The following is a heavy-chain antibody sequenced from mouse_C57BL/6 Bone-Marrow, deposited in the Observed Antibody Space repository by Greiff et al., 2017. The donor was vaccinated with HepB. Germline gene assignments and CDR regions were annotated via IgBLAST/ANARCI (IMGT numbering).Heavy chain of an antibody. V-gene: IGHV7-3*01. CDR3: ARSSLTRYAMDY. J-gene: IGHJ4*01. CDR1: GFTFTDYY. Sequence: EVQVVESGGGLVQPGGSLSLSCAASGFTFTDYYMSWVRQPPGKALEWLGFIRNKANGYTTEYSASVKGRFTISRDNSQSILYLQMNALRAEDSATYYCARSSLTRYAMDYWGQGTSVTVSS. D-gene: IGHD4-1*01. CDR2: IRNKANGYTT.